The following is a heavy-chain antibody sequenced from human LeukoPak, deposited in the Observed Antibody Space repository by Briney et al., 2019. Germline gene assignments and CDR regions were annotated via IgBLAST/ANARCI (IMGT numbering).Heavy chain of an antibody. CDR1: GGTFSSYT. Sequence: GASVKVSCKASGGTFSSYTISWVRQAPGHGLEWMGGIIPFLGIANYAQKFQGRVTITADKSTSTAYMELSSLRSEDTAVYYCARDYGYCSSTSCSRNWFDPWGQGTLVTVSS. V-gene: IGHV1-69*10. J-gene: IGHJ5*02. D-gene: IGHD2-2*03. CDR2: IIPFLGIA. CDR3: ARDYGYCSSTSCSRNWFDP.